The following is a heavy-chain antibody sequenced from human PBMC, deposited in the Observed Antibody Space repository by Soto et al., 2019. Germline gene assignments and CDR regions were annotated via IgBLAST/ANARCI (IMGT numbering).Heavy chain of an antibody. CDR3: ARVGELLWFGELFGAFDI. CDR2: ISYDGSNK. V-gene: IGHV3-30-3*01. Sequence: VGYLRLYCSASGFTFSTYAMHWVRQAPGKGLEWVAVISYDGSNKYYADSVKGRFTISRDNSKNTLYLQMNSLRAEDTAVYYCARVGELLWFGELFGAFDIWGQGTMVTVSS. CDR1: GFTFSTYA. D-gene: IGHD3-10*01. J-gene: IGHJ3*02.